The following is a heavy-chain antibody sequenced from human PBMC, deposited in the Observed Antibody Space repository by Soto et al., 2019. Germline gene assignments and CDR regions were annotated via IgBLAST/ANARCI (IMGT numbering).Heavy chain of an antibody. Sequence: GGSLRLSCAASGFTFSSYSMNWVRQAPGKGLEWVSYISSSSSTIYYADSVKGRFTISRDNAKNSLYLQMNSLRAEDTAVYYCARRSTTGTTWYYYYMDVWGKGTTVTVSS. V-gene: IGHV3-48*01. CDR1: GFTFSSYS. J-gene: IGHJ6*03. CDR3: ARRSTTGTTWYYYYMDV. CDR2: ISSSSSTI. D-gene: IGHD1-1*01.